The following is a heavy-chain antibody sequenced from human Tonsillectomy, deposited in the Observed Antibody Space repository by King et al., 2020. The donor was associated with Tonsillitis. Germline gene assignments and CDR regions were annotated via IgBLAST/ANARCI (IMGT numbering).Heavy chain of an antibody. CDR1: GGSVSSGSYY. J-gene: IGHJ5*02. CDR2: IFYSGST. V-gene: IGHV4-61*01. D-gene: IGHD3-10*01. CDR3: ARDSVLDGSGSYEGFDP. Sequence: VQLQESGPGLVKPSETLSLTCTVSGGSVSSGSYYWSWIRQPPGKGLEWIGYIFYSGSTNYNPSLKSRLTISVDTSKNQFSLKLSSVTAADTAVYYCARDSVLDGSGSYEGFDPWGQGTLVTVSS.